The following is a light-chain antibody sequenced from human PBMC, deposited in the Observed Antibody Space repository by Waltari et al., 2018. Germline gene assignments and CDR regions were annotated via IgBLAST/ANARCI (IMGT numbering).Light chain of an antibody. CDR2: EVT. V-gene: IGLV2-23*02. Sequence: QSGLTQPASVSGSPGQSITISCTGASSAVGNYNLVSWYQQYPGKAPKLMVYEVTERTSGVSDRFSGSKSGNTASLTIFGLQSEDEADYYCCSYAGLGIYVFGTGTKVTVL. CDR3: CSYAGLGIYV. J-gene: IGLJ1*01. CDR1: SSAVGNYNL.